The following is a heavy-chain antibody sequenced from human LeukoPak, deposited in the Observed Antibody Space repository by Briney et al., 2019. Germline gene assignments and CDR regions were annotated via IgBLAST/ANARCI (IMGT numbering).Heavy chain of an antibody. CDR2: IYHSGST. CDR3: ASRSGMVAARGPMDV. J-gene: IGHJ6*03. CDR1: GYSISSGYY. D-gene: IGHD2-15*01. Sequence: SETLSLTCAVSGYSISSGYYWGWIRQPPGKGLEWIGSIYHSGSTYYNPSLKSRVTISVDTSKNQFSLKLSSVTAADTAVYYCASRSGMVAARGPMDVWGEGTTVTVSS. V-gene: IGHV4-38-2*01.